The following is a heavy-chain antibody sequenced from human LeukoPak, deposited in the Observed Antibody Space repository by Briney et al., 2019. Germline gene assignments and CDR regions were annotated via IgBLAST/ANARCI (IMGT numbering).Heavy chain of an antibody. V-gene: IGHV3-21*01. J-gene: IGHJ6*03. CDR1: GFTFSTYS. CDR2: ISSSSSI. Sequence: PGGSLRLSCAASGFTFSTYSTNWVRQAPGKGLEWVSSISSSSSIDYADSVEGRFAISTDNAKISLYLQMNSLRAEDTAVYYCARGIVVVPAAIFTDYMDVWGKGTTVTVSS. CDR3: ARGIVVVPAAIFTDYMDV. D-gene: IGHD2-2*02.